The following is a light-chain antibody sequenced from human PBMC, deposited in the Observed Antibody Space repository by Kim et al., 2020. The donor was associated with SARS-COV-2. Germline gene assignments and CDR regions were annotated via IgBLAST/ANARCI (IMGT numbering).Light chain of an antibody. CDR3: QQYYSYPPSYS. CDR2: AAS. Sequence: STGDRVTIACRASQGISSYLAWYQQKPGKAPKLLIYAASTLQSGVPSRFSGSGSGTDFTLTISCLQSEDFATDFCQQYYSYPPSYSFGQGTKLEI. J-gene: IGKJ2*03. V-gene: IGKV1-8*01. CDR1: QGISSY.